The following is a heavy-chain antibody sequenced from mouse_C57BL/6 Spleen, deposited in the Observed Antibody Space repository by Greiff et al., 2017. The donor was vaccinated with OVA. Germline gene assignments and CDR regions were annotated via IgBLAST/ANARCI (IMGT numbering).Heavy chain of an antibody. CDR2: ISYDGSN. CDR3: ARKENWDHYLDY. CDR1: GYSITSGYY. D-gene: IGHD4-1*01. V-gene: IGHV3-6*01. Sequence: ESGPGLVKPSQSLSLTCSVTGYSITSGYYWNWIRQFPGNKLEWMGYISYDGSNNYNPSLKNRISITRDTSKNQFFLKLNSVTTEDTATYYGARKENWDHYLDYWGQGTTLTVSS. J-gene: IGHJ2*01.